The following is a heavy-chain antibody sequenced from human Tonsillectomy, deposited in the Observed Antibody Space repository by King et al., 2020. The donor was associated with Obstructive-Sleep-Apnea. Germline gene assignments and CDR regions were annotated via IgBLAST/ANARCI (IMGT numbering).Heavy chain of an antibody. J-gene: IGHJ5*02. CDR3: AKTFNAGYDTLANPFDP. D-gene: IGHD3-9*01. CDR2: ISYDGFNK. V-gene: IGHV3-30*18. CDR1: GFTFSSYG. Sequence: VQLVESGGGVVQPGRSLRLSCAASGFTFSSYGMHWVRQAPGKGLEWVAVISYDGFNKYFADSVKGRFTISRDNSKNTLYLQMNSLRAEDTAVYYCAKTFNAGYDTLANPFDPWGQGTLVTVSS.